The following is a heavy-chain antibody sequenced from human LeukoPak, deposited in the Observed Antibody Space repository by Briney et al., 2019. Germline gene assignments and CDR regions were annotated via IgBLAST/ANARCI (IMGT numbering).Heavy chain of an antibody. Sequence: GGSLRLSCAASGFTFSRDWMTWVRQAPGKGLEWVANIKQDGSEKYYVDSVKGRFTIFRDNARNSLYPQMNSLRAEDTAVYYCARGQLPGNYWGQGTLVTVSS. CDR2: IKQDGSEK. CDR3: ARGQLPGNY. J-gene: IGHJ4*02. V-gene: IGHV3-7*05. CDR1: GFTFSRDW. D-gene: IGHD2-2*01.